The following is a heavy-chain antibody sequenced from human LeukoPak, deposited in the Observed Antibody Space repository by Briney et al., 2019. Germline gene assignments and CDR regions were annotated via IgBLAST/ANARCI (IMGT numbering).Heavy chain of an antibody. D-gene: IGHD6-13*01. V-gene: IGHV3-48*02. Sequence: GGSLRLSCAASGFTFSIYEMNWVREAPGKGLDWVSYISSSSSTIYYADSVKGRFTISRDNDNKSLYLQMNSLRDEDTAVYYCARARRYRSSWYHDYWGQGSLVTVSS. J-gene: IGHJ4*02. CDR3: ARARRYRSSWYHDY. CDR2: ISSSSSTI. CDR1: GFTFSIYE.